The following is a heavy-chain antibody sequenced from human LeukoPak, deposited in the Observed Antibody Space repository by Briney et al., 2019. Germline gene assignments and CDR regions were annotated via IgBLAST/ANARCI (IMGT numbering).Heavy chain of an antibody. D-gene: IGHD3-22*01. CDR3: ARAKYDTSGYYYSGFDI. CDR2: ITSNGSPI. Sequence: PGGSVRLSCAASGFIFSDYYMGWIRQAPGKGLEWVSYITSNGSPIYYADPVKGRFTMSRDNAKKSLFLQMNILTAEDTAVYYCARAKYDTSGYYYSGFDIWGQGTMVTVSS. J-gene: IGHJ3*02. V-gene: IGHV3-11*04. CDR1: GFIFSDYY.